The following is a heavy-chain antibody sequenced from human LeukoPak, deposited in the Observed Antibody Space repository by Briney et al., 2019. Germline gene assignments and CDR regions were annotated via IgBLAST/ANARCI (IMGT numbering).Heavy chain of an antibody. V-gene: IGHV4-61*02. D-gene: IGHD6-13*01. J-gene: IGHJ5*02. CDR3: ARGSIVRRSSNGYSSWFDP. Sequence: SETLSLTCTVSGGSISSGSYYWSWIRQPAGKGLEWIGRIYTSGSTNYNPSLKSRVTISVDTSKNQFSLKLSSVTAADTAVYYCARGSIVRRSSNGYSSWFDPWGQGTLVTASS. CDR2: IYTSGST. CDR1: GGSISSGSYY.